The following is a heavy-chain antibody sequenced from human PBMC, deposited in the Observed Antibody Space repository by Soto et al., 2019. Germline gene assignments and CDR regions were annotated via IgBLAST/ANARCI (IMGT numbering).Heavy chain of an antibody. V-gene: IGHV4-39*01. CDR1: GVSIISTSYH. CDR3: ARSGVGVNKGFDY. Sequence: TLYLTCSVSGVSIISTSYHWGWIRQAPGKGLEWIGNTHYSGSAYYNPSLKSRVTLPVDTSKNQFSLNLNSVTAADTAVYFCARSGVGVNKGFDYWGQGTLVTVSS. D-gene: IGHD1-26*01. CDR2: THYSGSA. J-gene: IGHJ4*02.